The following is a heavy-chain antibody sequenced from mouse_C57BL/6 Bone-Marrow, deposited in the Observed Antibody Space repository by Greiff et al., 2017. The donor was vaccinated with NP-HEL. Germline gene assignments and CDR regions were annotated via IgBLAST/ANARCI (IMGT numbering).Heavy chain of an antibody. J-gene: IGHJ1*03. CDR2: IYPRSGNT. CDR1: GYTFTSYG. V-gene: IGHV1-81*01. Sequence: QVQLQQSGAELARPGASVKLSCKASGYTFTSYGISWVKQRTGQGLEWIGEIYPRSGNTYYNEKFKGKATLTADKSSSTAYMELRSLTSEDSAVYFCARESYYDYDGWYCDVWGTGTTVTVCS. CDR3: ARESYYDYDGWYCDV. D-gene: IGHD2-4*01.